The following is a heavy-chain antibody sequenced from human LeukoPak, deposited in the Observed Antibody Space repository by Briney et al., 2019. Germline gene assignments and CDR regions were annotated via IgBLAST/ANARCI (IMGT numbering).Heavy chain of an antibody. CDR2: IFHSGSP. D-gene: IGHD2-2*01. Sequence: PAETLSLTCAVSGGSISSSNWWSWLRQPPGKGLEWMGEIFHSGSPNYNPSLKSRDTISVDKSKNQFSLKLSSVTAADTAVYYCARDNTVVPAAMNAFDSWGQGTIVPVSS. J-gene: IGHJ3*02. CDR3: ARDNTVVPAAMNAFDS. V-gene: IGHV4-4*02. CDR1: GGSISSSNW.